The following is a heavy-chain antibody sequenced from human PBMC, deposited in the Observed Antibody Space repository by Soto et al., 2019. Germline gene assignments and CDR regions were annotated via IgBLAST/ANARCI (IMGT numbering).Heavy chain of an antibody. CDR2: INPAGSAS. Sequence: EVQLVESGGGLVQPGGSLRLSCVGSGVTFSNYWMHWVRQAPGKGPVWVSRINPAGSASSYVGFVKGRFTVSRDNAKNTLYLEMNSLSAEDTAVYYCATGGYSYGWGYWGQGTLVTVSS. J-gene: IGHJ4*02. CDR3: ATGGYSYGWGY. V-gene: IGHV3-74*01. CDR1: GVTFSNYW. D-gene: IGHD5-18*01.